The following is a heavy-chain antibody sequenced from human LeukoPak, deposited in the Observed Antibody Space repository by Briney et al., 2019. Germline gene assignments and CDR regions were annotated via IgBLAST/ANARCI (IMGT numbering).Heavy chain of an antibody. J-gene: IGHJ4*02. CDR2: INPNSGGT. CDR3: ARELVAVASKGPFDY. CDR1: GYTFTGYY. Sequence: ASVKVSCKASGYTFTGYYMHWVRQAPGQGLEWMGRINPNSGGTNYAQKFQGRVTMTRDTSISTAYMELSRLRSDDTAVYYCARELVAVASKGPFDYWGQGTLVTVSS. V-gene: IGHV1-2*06. D-gene: IGHD6-19*01.